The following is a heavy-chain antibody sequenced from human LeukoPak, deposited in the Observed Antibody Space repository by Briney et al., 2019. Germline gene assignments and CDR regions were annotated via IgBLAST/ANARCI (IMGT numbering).Heavy chain of an antibody. D-gene: IGHD1-1*01. CDR2: ISGSGGST. CDR1: GFTFSSYA. V-gene: IGHV3-23*01. CDR3: AKDVRANWNDEQVFDY. Sequence: GGSLRLSCAASGFTFSSYAMSWVRQAPGKGLEWVSAISGSGGSTYYADSVKGRFTISRDNSKNTLYLQMNSLRAEDTAVYYCAKDVRANWNDEQVFDYWGQGTLVTVSS. J-gene: IGHJ4*02.